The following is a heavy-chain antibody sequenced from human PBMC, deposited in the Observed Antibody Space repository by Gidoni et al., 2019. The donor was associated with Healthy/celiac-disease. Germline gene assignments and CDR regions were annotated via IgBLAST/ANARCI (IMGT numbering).Heavy chain of an antibody. Sequence: EVQLVESGGGWVQPGRSLRPSCAASGFTFDYSAMHWVRQAPGKCLEWVSGISWNSGSIGYADSVKGRFTISRDNAKNSLYLQMNSLRAEDTALYYCAKDIRPTITGNALGYFDLWGRGTLVTVSS. CDR3: AKDIRPTITGNALGYFDL. CDR1: GFTFDYSA. J-gene: IGHJ2*01. V-gene: IGHV3-9*01. D-gene: IGHD5-12*01. CDR2: ISWNSGSI.